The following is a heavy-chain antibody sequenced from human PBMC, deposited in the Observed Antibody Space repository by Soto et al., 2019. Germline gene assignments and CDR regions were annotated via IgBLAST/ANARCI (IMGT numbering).Heavy chain of an antibody. Sequence: EAQLVESGGGLVQPGGSLRLSCAASGFTFSRYWMYWVRQVPGKGLEWVSHIKSDGSYTNYADSVKGRFTISRDNAKNTVYLQMNSLRGEDTAVYYCARDALYSSGWSFDYWGQGTLVTVSS. CDR2: IKSDGSYT. J-gene: IGHJ4*02. CDR3: ARDALYSSGWSFDY. CDR1: GFTFSRYW. D-gene: IGHD6-19*01. V-gene: IGHV3-74*01.